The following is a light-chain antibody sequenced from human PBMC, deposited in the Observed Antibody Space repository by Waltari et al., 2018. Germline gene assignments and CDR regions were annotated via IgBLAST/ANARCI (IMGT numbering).Light chain of an antibody. V-gene: IGLV2-11*01. J-gene: IGLJ3*02. CDR3: CSYAGRDAWV. Sequence: QSALTQPRSVSRSPEQSVPISCSGTDSGCGASYYVFCYQHHTYSTPKLLIFDVTKRPSGVPNRFSGSKSGHTASLTISGRQAEDEADDYCCSYAGRDAWVFGGGTRLTVL. CDR1: DSGCGASYY. CDR2: DVT.